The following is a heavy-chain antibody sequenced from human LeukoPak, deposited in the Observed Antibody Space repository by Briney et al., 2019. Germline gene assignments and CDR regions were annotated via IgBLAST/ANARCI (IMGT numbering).Heavy chain of an antibody. Sequence: GGSLTLSCAASGFTFDDYAMHWVRQAPGKGLEWVSGISWNSGSIGYADSVKGRFTISRDNAKNALYLQMNSLRAEDTALYYCAKDNSYDSSGYPDYWGQGTLVTVSS. V-gene: IGHV3-9*01. CDR2: ISWNSGSI. D-gene: IGHD3-22*01. CDR1: GFTFDDYA. J-gene: IGHJ4*02. CDR3: AKDNSYDSSGYPDY.